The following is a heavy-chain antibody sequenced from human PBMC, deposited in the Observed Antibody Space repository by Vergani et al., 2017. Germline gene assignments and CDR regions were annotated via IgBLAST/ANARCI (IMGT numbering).Heavy chain of an antibody. J-gene: IGHJ4*02. D-gene: IGHD2-2*01. CDR3: ARDRGIRCSSTSCPKHFDY. V-gene: IGHV1-2*06. Sequence: QVQLVQSGAEVKKPGASVKVSCKASGYTFTGYYMHWVRQAPGQGLEWMGRINPNSGGTNYAQKFQGRVTMTRDTSISTAYMELSRLRSDDTAVYYCARDRGIRCSSTSCPKHFDYWGQGTLVTVSS. CDR1: GYTFTGYY. CDR2: INPNSGGT.